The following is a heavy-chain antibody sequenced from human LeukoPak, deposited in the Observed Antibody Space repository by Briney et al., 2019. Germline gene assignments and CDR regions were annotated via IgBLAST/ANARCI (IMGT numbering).Heavy chain of an antibody. Sequence: SETLSLTCTVSGGSISSYFWSWIRQTPGKGLEWIGYIYYSGSTNYNPSVKSRVTISVDTSKNQFSLRLSSVTAADTAVYYCARGGDILTGFDYWGQGTLVTVSS. J-gene: IGHJ4*02. CDR2: IYYSGST. CDR3: ARGGDILTGFDY. CDR1: GGSISSYF. V-gene: IGHV4-59*01. D-gene: IGHD3-9*01.